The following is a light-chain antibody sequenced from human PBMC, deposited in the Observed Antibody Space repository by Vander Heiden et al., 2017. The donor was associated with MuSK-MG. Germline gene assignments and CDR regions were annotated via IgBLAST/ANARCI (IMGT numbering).Light chain of an antibody. J-gene: IGLJ1*01. CDR3: QAWDSDTGV. Sequence: SSELTQPPSLSVSPRQTASITCSGDKLGDKYISWYQQKPGQSPVLVIYQDGKRPSGIPERFSGANSGNTATLIISGTQAIEEADYYCQAWDSDTGVFGSGTKVTVL. CDR1: KLGDKY. CDR2: QDG. V-gene: IGLV3-1*01.